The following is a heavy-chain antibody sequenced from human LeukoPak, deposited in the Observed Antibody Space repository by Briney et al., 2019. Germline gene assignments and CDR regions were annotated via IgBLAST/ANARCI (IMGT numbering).Heavy chain of an antibody. CDR3: GTDGGKYYDRSGYSGPYIY. V-gene: IGHV1-24*01. D-gene: IGHD3-22*01. CDR1: GYTLTELS. Sequence: ASVKVSCKVSGYTLTELSMHWVRQAPGKGLEWMGGFVPEYGETIYAQKFQGRVTITEDTSTDTAYMELRSLRSDGTAVYYCGTDGGKYYDRSGYSGPYIYWVQGTLVSVCS. J-gene: IGHJ4*02. CDR2: FVPEYGET.